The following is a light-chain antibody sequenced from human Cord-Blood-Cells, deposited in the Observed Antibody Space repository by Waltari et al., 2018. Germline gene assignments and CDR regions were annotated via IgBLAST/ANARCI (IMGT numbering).Light chain of an antibody. J-gene: IGLJ2*01. CDR3: SSYTGSSVV. V-gene: IGLV2-14*01. Sequence: QSALTQPASVSGSPGQSITIPCTGTSSDDGGYNYVSWYQQHPGKAPKLTIYDVSKRPAGVSKRFSGCTSGNAASLTISGLQAEDEADYYCSSYTGSSVVFCGGTKLTVL. CDR2: DVS. CDR1: SSDDGGYNY.